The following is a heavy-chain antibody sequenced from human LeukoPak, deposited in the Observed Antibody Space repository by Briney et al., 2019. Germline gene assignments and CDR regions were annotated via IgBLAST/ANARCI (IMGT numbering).Heavy chain of an antibody. D-gene: IGHD3-16*02. V-gene: IGHV3-33*08. J-gene: IGHJ4*02. Sequence: GRSLRLSCAASGFTFSNYGMHWVRQAPGKGLEWVALIWYDGSSKHYADSVRGRFTISRDNSKNTLYLQMNSLRAEDTAVYYCARDFELSHWGQGTLVTVSS. CDR1: GFTFSNYG. CDR2: IWYDGSSK. CDR3: ARDFELSH.